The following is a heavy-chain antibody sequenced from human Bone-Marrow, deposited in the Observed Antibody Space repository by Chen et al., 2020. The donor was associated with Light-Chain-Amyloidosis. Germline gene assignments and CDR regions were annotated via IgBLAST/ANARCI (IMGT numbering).Heavy chain of an antibody. CDR2: IGGIDDNT. Sequence: EMQLLESGGGLEQPGGSLRLSCAASGFSFRTTAMPWVRQAPGKGLEWISTIGGIDDNTYYADSVRGRFTISRDNSRNTLYLQMNSLRVEDTAVYYCATNYYGGPLDFWGQGTLVTVSS. J-gene: IGHJ4*02. CDR1: GFSFRTTA. V-gene: IGHV3-23*01. D-gene: IGHD3-22*01. CDR3: ATNYYGGPLDF.